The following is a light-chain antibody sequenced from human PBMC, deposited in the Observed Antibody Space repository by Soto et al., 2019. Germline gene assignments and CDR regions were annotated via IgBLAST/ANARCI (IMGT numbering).Light chain of an antibody. Sequence: DIQLNQSPAFVSATVGDKVTITCRASQDSSSYLGWDQQNPGKGPNLLVYSVATLQSVVPSRFSGSGSGTEFKLTISDLQPEDFAQYFCQQTTSFPVTFGGGTKVEIK. CDR3: QQTTSFPVT. CDR1: QDSSSY. J-gene: IGKJ4*01. CDR2: SVA. V-gene: IGKV1-9*01.